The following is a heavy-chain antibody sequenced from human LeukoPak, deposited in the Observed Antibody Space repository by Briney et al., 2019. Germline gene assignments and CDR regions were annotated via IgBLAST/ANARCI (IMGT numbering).Heavy chain of an antibody. CDR1: GFTFSSYA. V-gene: IGHV3-23*01. Sequence: PGGSLRLSCAASGFTFSSYAMSWVRQAPGKGLEWVSAISGSGGSTYYADSVKGRFTISRDNSKNPLYLQMKRLRDEDTAVYYCAKDSDYDILTGYYYYYYGMDVWGQGTTVTVSS. CDR2: ISGSGGST. J-gene: IGHJ6*02. D-gene: IGHD3-9*01. CDR3: AKDSDYDILTGYYYYYYGMDV.